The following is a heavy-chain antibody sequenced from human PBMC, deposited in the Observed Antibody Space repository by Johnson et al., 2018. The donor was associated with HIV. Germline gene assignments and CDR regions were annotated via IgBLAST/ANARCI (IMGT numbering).Heavy chain of an antibody. CDR1: GFTFSSYA. J-gene: IGHJ3*02. CDR3: ARVGYYVDAFDI. Sequence: VQLVESGGGLVQPGGSLRLSCAASGFTFSSYAMSWVRQAPGKGLEWVSAISGSGGSTYYADSVKGRFTISIDNSKNTLYLQMNSLRVEDTAVYYCARVGYYVDAFDIWGQGTVVTVSS. V-gene: IGHV3-23*04. D-gene: IGHD3-22*01. CDR2: ISGSGGST.